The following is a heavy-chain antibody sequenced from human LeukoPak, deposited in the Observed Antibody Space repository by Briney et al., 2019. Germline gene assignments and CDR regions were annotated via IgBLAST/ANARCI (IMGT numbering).Heavy chain of an antibody. J-gene: IGHJ6*02. Sequence: SVKVSCKASGGTFSSYAISWVRQAPGQGLEWMGRIIPILGIANYAQKFQGRVTITADKSTSTAYMELSSLRSEDTAVYYCARGRGSGSYYKEPDYGMDVWGQGTTVTVSS. CDR1: GGTFSSYA. D-gene: IGHD3-10*01. CDR3: ARGRGSGSYYKEPDYGMDV. CDR2: IIPILGIA. V-gene: IGHV1-69*04.